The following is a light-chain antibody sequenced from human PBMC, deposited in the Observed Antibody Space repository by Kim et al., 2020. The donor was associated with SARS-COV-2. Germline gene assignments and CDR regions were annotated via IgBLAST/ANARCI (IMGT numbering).Light chain of an antibody. V-gene: IGKV3-15*01. CDR2: SAS. J-gene: IGKJ2*01. CDR3: QQYNNWPPYT. CDR1: QSVSTN. Sequence: EIVMTQSPATLSVSPGGRATLSCRASQSVSTNLAWYQQQPGQAPRLLIYSASTRATGIPARFSGSGSGTEFTLTISSLQSEDFAVYYCQQYNNWPPYTFGQGTKVDIK.